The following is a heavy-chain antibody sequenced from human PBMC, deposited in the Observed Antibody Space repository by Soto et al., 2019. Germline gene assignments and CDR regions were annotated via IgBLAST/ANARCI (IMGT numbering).Heavy chain of an antibody. D-gene: IGHD5-12*01. Sequence: QVQLVQSGGELKKPGASVTVSCKASGYTFINYHITWVRQAPGQGLEWMAWINTYNGMTDYAQKFQGRVTMTRDTSTSTAYMELRNLGSDDTAVYFCAKSPRGEMATDWGQGNLVTVSS. CDR1: GYTFINYH. CDR2: INTYNGMT. V-gene: IGHV1-18*01. J-gene: IGHJ4*02. CDR3: AKSPRGEMATD.